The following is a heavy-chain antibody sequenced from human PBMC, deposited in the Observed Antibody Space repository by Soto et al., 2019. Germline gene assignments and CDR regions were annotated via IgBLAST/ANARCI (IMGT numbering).Heavy chain of an antibody. D-gene: IGHD3-16*02. Sequence: GASVKVSCKASGGTFSSYAISWVRQAPGQGLEWMGGIIPIFGTANYAQKFQGRVTITADKSTSTAYMELSSLRSEDTAVYYCAASAPFYDYVWGSYRYDGWFDPWGQGTLVTVSS. V-gene: IGHV1-69*06. J-gene: IGHJ5*02. CDR2: IIPIFGTA. CDR3: AASAPFYDYVWGSYRYDGWFDP. CDR1: GGTFSSYA.